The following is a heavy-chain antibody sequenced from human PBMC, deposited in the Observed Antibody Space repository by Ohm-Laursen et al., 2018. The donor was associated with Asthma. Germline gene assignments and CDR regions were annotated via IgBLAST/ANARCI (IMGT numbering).Heavy chain of an antibody. J-gene: IGHJ4*02. Sequence: SLRLSCTASGFTFSRYAMHWVRQAPGKGLEWVAVISYDGINKDYADSMKGRFTISRDNSKNTLYLEMNSLRVEDTAVYYCAKGPRLLEWSQGGFDYWGQGTLVTVSS. V-gene: IGHV3-30*18. CDR3: AKGPRLLEWSQGGFDY. CDR2: ISYDGINK. CDR1: GFTFSRYA. D-gene: IGHD3-3*01.